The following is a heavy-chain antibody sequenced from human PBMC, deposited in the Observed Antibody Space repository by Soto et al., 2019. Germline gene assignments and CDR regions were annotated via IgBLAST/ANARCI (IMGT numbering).Heavy chain of an antibody. CDR1: GFTFSNYW. CDR2: INGDGRTT. D-gene: IGHD2-2*01. CDR3: ARAGLGYCTSTSCHPGFDI. J-gene: IGHJ3*02. V-gene: IGHV3-74*01. Sequence: GSLRLSCAASGFTFSNYWMHWVRQAPGKGLEWVSRINGDGRTTIYADSVKGRFTISRDNAKNTLYLQMNSLRAEDTAVYYCARAGLGYCTSTSCHPGFDIWGQGTMVT.